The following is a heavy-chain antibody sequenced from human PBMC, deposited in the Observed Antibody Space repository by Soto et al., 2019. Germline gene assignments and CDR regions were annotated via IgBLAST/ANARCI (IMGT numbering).Heavy chain of an antibody. CDR1: GGTFSSYA. V-gene: IGHV1-69*01. CDR2: IIPIFGTA. CDR3: ARELECGGDCYYYYGMDV. J-gene: IGHJ6*02. D-gene: IGHD2-21*02. Sequence: QVQLVQSGAEVKKPGSSVKVSCKASGGTFSSYAISWVRQAPGQGLEWRGGIIPIFGTANYAQKFQGRVTITADESTSTAYMELSSLRSEDTAVYYCARELECGGDCYYYYGMDVWGQGTTVTVSS.